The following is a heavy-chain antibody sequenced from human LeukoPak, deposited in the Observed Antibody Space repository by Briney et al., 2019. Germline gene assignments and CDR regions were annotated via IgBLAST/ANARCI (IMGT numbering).Heavy chain of an antibody. CDR1: GGSISSGSYY. Sequence: SETLSLTCTVSGGSISSGSYYWSWIRQPAGKGLEWIGRIYTSGSTNYNPSLESRVTISVDTSKNQFSLKLSSVTAADTAVYYCARWAPWFGELGNWFDPWGQGTLVTVSS. D-gene: IGHD3-10*01. V-gene: IGHV4-61*02. CDR3: ARWAPWFGELGNWFDP. CDR2: IYTSGST. J-gene: IGHJ5*02.